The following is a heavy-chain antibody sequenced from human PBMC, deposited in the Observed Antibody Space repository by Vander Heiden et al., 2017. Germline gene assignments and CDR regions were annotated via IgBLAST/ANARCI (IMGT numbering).Heavy chain of an antibody. CDR3: ARRVVGAPRAFDI. J-gene: IGHJ3*02. V-gene: IGHV3-48*01. CDR1: GFTFSSYS. D-gene: IGHD1-26*01. Sequence: EVQLVESGGGLVQPGGPLRPSCAASGFTFSSYSMNWVRQAPGKGLEWFSYIGTSSSNIYYADSVKGRFTISRDNAKNSLYLQMNSLRAEDTAVYYCARRVVGAPRAFDIWGQGTMVTVSS. CDR2: IGTSSSNI.